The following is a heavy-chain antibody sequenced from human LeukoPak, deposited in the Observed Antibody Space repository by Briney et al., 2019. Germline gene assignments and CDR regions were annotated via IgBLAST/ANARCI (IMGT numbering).Heavy chain of an antibody. D-gene: IGHD3-16*01. V-gene: IGHV5-51*01. Sequence: GESLKISCKGSGYSFTTKWIGWVRQMPGKGLECMGTIYPGDSDTRYSPSFEGQVTISVDKSISTAYPQWSGLKASDSAMYYCVRLQDYTMGFWGQGTTVTVSS. J-gene: IGHJ6*02. CDR3: VRLQDYTMGF. CDR1: GYSFTTKW. CDR2: IYPGDSDT.